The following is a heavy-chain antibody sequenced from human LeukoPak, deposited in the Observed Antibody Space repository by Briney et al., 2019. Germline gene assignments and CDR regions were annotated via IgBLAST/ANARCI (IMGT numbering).Heavy chain of an antibody. D-gene: IGHD6-6*01. CDR2: ISSSSSYI. J-gene: IGHJ4*02. CDR3: ARDAYSSSYYFDY. V-gene: IGHV3-21*01. CDR1: GFTFSSYA. Sequence: GGPLRLSCAASGFTFSSYAMSWVRQAPGKGLEWVSSISSSSSYIYYADSVKGRFTISRNNAKNSLYLQMNSLRAEDTAVYYCARDAYSSSYYFDYWGQGTLVTVSS.